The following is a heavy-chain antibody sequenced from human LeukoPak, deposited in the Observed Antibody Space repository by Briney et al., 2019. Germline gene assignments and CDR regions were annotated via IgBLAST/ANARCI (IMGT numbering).Heavy chain of an antibody. CDR3: ARAGWDWNYDY. D-gene: IGHD1-7*01. Sequence: ASETLSLTCTVSGGSISSYYWSWIRQPPGKGLEWIGYIYYSGSTNYNPSLKSRVTISVDTSKNQFSLKLSSVTAADTAVYYCARAGWDWNYDYWGQGTLVTVSS. J-gene: IGHJ4*02. CDR1: GGSISSYY. CDR2: IYYSGST. V-gene: IGHV4-59*01.